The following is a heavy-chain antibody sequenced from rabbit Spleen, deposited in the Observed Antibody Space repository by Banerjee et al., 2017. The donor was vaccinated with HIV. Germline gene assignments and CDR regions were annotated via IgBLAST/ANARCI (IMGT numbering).Heavy chain of an antibody. CDR3: MRDRDGGVGDHFAL. D-gene: IGHD5-1*01. J-gene: IGHJ4*01. CDR2: IYSATIPNL. V-gene: IGHV1S40*01. Sequence: QSLEESGGDLVKPGASLTLTCTVSGFTLSSYYMCWVRQAPGKGLEWIACIYSATIPNLYYASWAKGRFTISKISSTTVTLQVTSLTAADTATYFCMRDRDGGVGDHFALWGPGTLVTVS. CDR1: GFTLSSYY.